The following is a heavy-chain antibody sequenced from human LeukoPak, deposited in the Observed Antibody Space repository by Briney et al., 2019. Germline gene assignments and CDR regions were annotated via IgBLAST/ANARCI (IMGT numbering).Heavy chain of an antibody. CDR3: AREKVMGTTGFDY. CDR2: ISSSSSYI. J-gene: IGHJ4*02. CDR1: GFTFSSYS. D-gene: IGHD1-1*01. V-gene: IGHV3-21*01. Sequence: GGSLRLSCAASGFTFSSYSMNWVCQAPGKGLEWVSSISSSSSYIYYADSVKGRFTISRDNAKNSLYLQMNSLRAEDTAVYYCAREKVMGTTGFDYWGQGTLVTVSS.